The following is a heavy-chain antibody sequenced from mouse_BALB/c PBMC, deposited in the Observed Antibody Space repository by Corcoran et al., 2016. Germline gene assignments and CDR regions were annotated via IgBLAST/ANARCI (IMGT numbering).Heavy chain of an antibody. J-gene: IGHJ3*01. D-gene: IGHD2-1*01. Sequence: QVQLQQSGPELVKPGASVKMSCKASGYTFTDYVISWVKQRKGQGLEWIGEIYPGSGSTYYNEKFKGKATLTADKSSNTAYMQRSSLTSEDSAVYVWARDYGNYVAYGGQGTLVTVSA. CDR2: IYPGSGST. CDR1: GYTFTDYV. CDR3: ARDYGNYVAY. V-gene: IGHV1-81*01.